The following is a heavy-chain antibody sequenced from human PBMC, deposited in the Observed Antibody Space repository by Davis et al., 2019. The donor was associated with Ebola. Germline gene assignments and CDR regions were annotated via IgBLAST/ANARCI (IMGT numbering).Heavy chain of an antibody. CDR3: ARGLAVAPNTNWYFDL. Sequence: PSETLSLTCAASGFTFDDYGMSWVRQAPGKGVEWVSGINWNGGSTGYADSVEGRFTISRDNAKNTLYLQMNSLRAEDTAVYYCARGLAVAPNTNWYFDLWGRGTLVTVSS. J-gene: IGHJ2*01. D-gene: IGHD6-19*01. CDR1: GFTFDDYG. CDR2: INWNGGST. V-gene: IGHV3-20*04.